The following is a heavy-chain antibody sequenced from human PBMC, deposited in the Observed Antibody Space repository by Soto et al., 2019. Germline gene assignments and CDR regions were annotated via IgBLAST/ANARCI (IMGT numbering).Heavy chain of an antibody. CDR3: ARVTMVRGVIINYGMDV. CDR2: IIPIFGTA. D-gene: IGHD3-10*01. Sequence: EASVKVSCKASGGTFSSYAISWVRQAPGQGLEWMGGIIPIFGTANYAQKFQGRVTITADKSTSTAYMELSSLRSEDTAVYYCARVTMVRGVIINYGMDVWGQGTTVTVSS. V-gene: IGHV1-69*06. CDR1: GGTFSSYA. J-gene: IGHJ6*02.